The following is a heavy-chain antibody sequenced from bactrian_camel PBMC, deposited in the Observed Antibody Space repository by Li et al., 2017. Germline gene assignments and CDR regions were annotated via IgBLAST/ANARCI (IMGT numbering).Heavy chain of an antibody. V-gene: IGHV3S57*01. D-gene: IGHD5*01. CDR2: IDTRGGT. J-gene: IGHJ4*01. CDR1: GSTFNTC. CDR3: AADISYKTYREPSLSNYAY. Sequence: QVQLVESGGGSVQDGGSLRLSCVVSGSTFNTCMAWFRQAPGKEREGVALIDTRGGTALADSVSGRFTISNDVAKNILYLQMNSLRPEDTAMYYCAADISYKTYREPSLSNYAYCGQGTQVTVS.